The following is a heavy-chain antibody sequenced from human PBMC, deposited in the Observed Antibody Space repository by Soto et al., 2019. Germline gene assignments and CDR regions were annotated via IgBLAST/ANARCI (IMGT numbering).Heavy chain of an antibody. CDR2: IYHSGST. D-gene: IGHD5-12*01. CDR3: ARLIVEMATIGIDDAFGI. V-gene: IGHV4-30-2*01. CDR1: GGSISSGGYS. Sequence: QLQLQESGSGLVKPSQTLSLTCAVSGGSISSGGYSWSWIRQPPGKGLEWIGYIYHSGSTYYNPSLKSRVTISVDRSKNQFSLKLSSVTAADTAVYYCARLIVEMATIGIDDAFGIWGQGTMVTVSS. J-gene: IGHJ3*02.